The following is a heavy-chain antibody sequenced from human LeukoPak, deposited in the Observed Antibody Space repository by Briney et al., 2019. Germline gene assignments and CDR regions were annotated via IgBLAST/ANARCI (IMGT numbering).Heavy chain of an antibody. CDR1: GGSISSSSYY. J-gene: IGHJ4*02. V-gene: IGHV4-39*02. Sequence: SEALSLTCTVSGGSISSSSYYWGWIRQPPGKGLEWIGSIYYSGSTYYNPSLKSRVTISVDTSKNQFSLKLSSVTAADTAVYYCARETSDYGSGSYYNPDYWGQGTLVTVSS. CDR2: IYYSGST. D-gene: IGHD3-10*01. CDR3: ARETSDYGSGSYYNPDY.